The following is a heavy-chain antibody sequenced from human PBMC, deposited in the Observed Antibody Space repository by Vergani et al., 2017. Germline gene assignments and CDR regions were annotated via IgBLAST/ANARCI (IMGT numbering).Heavy chain of an antibody. CDR1: GGSISSYY. J-gene: IGHJ4*02. Sequence: QVQLQESGPGLVKPSETLSLTCTVSGGSISSYYWSWIRQPAGKGLEWIGRIYTSGSTNYNPSLKSRVTMSVDTSKNQFSLKLSSVTAADTAVYYCARVSGYCSSTSCSIHFDYWGQGTLVTVSS. D-gene: IGHD2-2*01. CDR2: IYTSGST. V-gene: IGHV4-4*07. CDR3: ARVSGYCSSTSCSIHFDY.